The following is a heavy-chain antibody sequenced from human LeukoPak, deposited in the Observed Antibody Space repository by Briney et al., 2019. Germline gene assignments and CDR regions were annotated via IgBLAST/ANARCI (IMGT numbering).Heavy chain of an antibody. V-gene: IGHV3-23*01. J-gene: IGHJ4*02. CDR3: AKDFYPLGNYVIYFDY. D-gene: IGHD1-7*01. CDR1: GFTFGSYA. CDR2: ISGSAIST. Sequence: GGSLTLSCAASGFTFGSYAMSWVRQAPGKGLEWVSTISGSAISTYYADSVKGRCTISRDNSKNTLYLQMNSLRPEDTAVYYCAKDFYPLGNYVIYFDYWGQRTLVSVSS.